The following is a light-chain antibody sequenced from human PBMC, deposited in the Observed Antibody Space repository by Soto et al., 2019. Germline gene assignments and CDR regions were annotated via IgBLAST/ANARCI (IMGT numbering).Light chain of an antibody. Sequence: EIVLTQSPATLSLSPGERATLSCRASQSVSTYLARYQQKPGQAPRLLIYDASNRATGIPARFSGSGSGTDFTLTISRLEPEDFAVYYCQQRSSWPLTFGGGTKVEIK. CDR1: QSVSTY. V-gene: IGKV3-11*01. J-gene: IGKJ4*01. CDR2: DAS. CDR3: QQRSSWPLT.